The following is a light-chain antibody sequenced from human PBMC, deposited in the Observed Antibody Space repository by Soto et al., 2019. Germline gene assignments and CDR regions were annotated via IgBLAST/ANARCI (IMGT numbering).Light chain of an antibody. Sequence: EIVMTQSPATLSVSPGERATLSCRASQSVSSNLAWYQQKPGQAPRLLIYGASTRATGIPARFSGSGSGTEFHLTISSLQSEDFAVYYCQQYNNWPPEITFGQGTRLEIK. J-gene: IGKJ5*01. CDR1: QSVSSN. V-gene: IGKV3-15*01. CDR2: GAS. CDR3: QQYNNWPPEIT.